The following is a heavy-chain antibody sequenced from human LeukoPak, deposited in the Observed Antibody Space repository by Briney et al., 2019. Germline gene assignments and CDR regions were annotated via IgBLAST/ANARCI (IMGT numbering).Heavy chain of an antibody. D-gene: IGHD4-11*01. CDR1: GYTFTSYG. CDR2: ISAYNGNT. J-gene: IGHJ6*02. CDR3: ARDSDYSTGGGMDV. V-gene: IGHV1-18*01. Sequence: ASVKVSCKASGYTFTSYGISWVRQAPGQGLEWMGWISAYNGNTNYAQKLQGRVTMTTDTSPSTAYMELRSLRSDDTAVYYCARDSDYSTGGGMDVWGRGTTVTVSS.